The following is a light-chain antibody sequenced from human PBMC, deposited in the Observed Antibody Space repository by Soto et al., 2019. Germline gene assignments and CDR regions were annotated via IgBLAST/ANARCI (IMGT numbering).Light chain of an antibody. J-gene: IGKJ5*01. CDR1: QTISSY. CDR3: QQSYSTSIT. CDR2: AAS. Sequence: IHLHQSPSTLSASVGDRVTITCRASQTISSYLNWYQQKPGKAPKLLIYAASSWQSGVPSRFSGSGSGTDFTLTISSLQPEDFATYYCQQSYSTSITFGQGTRLEI. V-gene: IGKV1-39*01.